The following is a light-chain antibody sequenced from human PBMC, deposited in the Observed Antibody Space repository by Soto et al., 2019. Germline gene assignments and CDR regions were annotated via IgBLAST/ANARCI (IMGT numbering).Light chain of an antibody. CDR3: QQRSNWPPIT. CDR1: QSVSRY. V-gene: IGKV3-11*01. CDR2: DAS. Sequence: EIVLTQFPSTLSLPPGDRATLSCRASQSVSRYLAWYQQKPGQAPRLLIYDASNRATGIPARFSGSGSGTDFTLTISSLEPEDFAVYYCQQRSNWPPITFGQGTRLEIK. J-gene: IGKJ5*01.